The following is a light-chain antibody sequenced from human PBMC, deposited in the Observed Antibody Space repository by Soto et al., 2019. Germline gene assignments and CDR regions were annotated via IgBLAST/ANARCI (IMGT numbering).Light chain of an antibody. CDR2: DVS. V-gene: IGLV2-14*01. Sequence: QSALTQPASVSGSPGQSITISCTGTSSDVGGYNYVSWYQQRPGKAPKLMIFDVSNRPSGVSIRFSGSKSGNTASLTISGLQAGDEADYYCSSYTSSSTVVFGGGTQLTVL. CDR1: SSDVGGYNY. J-gene: IGLJ2*01. CDR3: SSYTSSSTVV.